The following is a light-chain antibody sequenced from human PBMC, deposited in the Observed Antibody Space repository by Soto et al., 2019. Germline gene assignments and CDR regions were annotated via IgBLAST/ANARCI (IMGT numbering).Light chain of an antibody. Sequence: EIVMTQSPPSLTVTPGEPASISCRSSQRLLHSNGNTFLDWYLQKPGQSPQLLIYGASSRATGIPDRFSGSGSGTDFTLTISRLEPEDFAVYYCQQYGSSPGTFGQGTKVEIK. V-gene: IGKV2-28*01. CDR1: QRLLHSNGNTF. J-gene: IGKJ1*01. CDR3: QQYGSSPGT. CDR2: GAS.